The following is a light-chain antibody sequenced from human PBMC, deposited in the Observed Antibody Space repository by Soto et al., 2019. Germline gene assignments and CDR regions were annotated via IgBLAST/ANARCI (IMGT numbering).Light chain of an antibody. J-gene: IGKJ3*01. V-gene: IGKV1-9*01. Sequence: DIQLTQSPSILSASVGDRVTITCRASPGISSYLAWYRQKPGQAPDLLIFSASTLESGVPARFSGSGSETDFTLTISSLQPEDSATYYCQQLNSYPFTFGPGTKVDIK. CDR3: QQLNSYPFT. CDR1: PGISSY. CDR2: SAS.